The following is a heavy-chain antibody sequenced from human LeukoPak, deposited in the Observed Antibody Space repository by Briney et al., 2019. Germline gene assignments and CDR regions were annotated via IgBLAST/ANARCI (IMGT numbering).Heavy chain of an antibody. CDR3: ARGSIADDY. CDR2: IYHSGST. D-gene: IGHD6-6*01. J-gene: IGHJ4*02. V-gene: IGHV4-30-2*01. CDR1: GVSISSGGYS. Sequence: SQTLSLTCAVSGVSISSGGYSWSWIRQPPGKGLEWIGYIYHSGSTYYNPSLKSRVTISVDRSKNQFSLKLSSVTAADTAVYYCARGSIADDYWGQGTLVTVSS.